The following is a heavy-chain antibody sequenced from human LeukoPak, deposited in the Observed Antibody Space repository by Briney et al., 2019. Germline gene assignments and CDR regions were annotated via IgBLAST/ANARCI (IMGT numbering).Heavy chain of an antibody. D-gene: IGHD6-6*01. CDR3: ARGGLYSSSSGDY. V-gene: IGHV3-74*01. Sequence: GGSLRLSCAASGFTLSSYGMHSVRQAPGTGLVWVSRINSDGSSTSYADSAKGRFTISRDNAKNTLYLQMNMLRPEATAAYYCARGGLYSSSSGDYWGQETLVTVSS. J-gene: IGHJ4*02. CDR1: GFTLSSYG. CDR2: INSDGSST.